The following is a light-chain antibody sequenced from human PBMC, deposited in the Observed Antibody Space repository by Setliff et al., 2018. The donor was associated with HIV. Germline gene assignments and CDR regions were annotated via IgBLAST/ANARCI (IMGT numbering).Light chain of an antibody. J-gene: IGLJ1*01. Sequence: QSALTQPASVSGSPGQSITISCTGTSSDIGRYNLVSWYQQYPGKAPKLMIYQATKRPSGVSNRFSGSKSGNTASLTISGLQAEDEADYYCGSNTGSNTYVFGSGTKV. CDR1: SSDIGRYNL. CDR3: GSNTGSNTYV. V-gene: IGLV2-23*01. CDR2: QAT.